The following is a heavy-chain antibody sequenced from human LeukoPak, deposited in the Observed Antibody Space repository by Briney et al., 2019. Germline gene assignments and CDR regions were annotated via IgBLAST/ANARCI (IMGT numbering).Heavy chain of an antibody. CDR2: INQSGRG. V-gene: IGHV4-34*01. Sequence: SETLSLTCAVYGGSFSGYYWSWIRQPPGKGLEWIGEINQSGRGNYNPSLKSRVTISVDTSKNQFSLKLSSVTATDTAVYYCARGPPGRFGELDPSPHYYYYMDVWGKGTTVTVSS. D-gene: IGHD3-10*01. CDR3: ARGPPGRFGELDPSPHYYYYMDV. J-gene: IGHJ6*03. CDR1: GGSFSGYY.